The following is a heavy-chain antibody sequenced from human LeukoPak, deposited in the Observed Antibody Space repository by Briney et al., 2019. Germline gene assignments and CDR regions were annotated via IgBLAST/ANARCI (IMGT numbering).Heavy chain of an antibody. J-gene: IGHJ4*02. V-gene: IGHV3-7*05. D-gene: IGHD7-27*01. CDR3: ATERNLGN. CDR2: IKQDGSEK. CDR1: GFNFSNYW. Sequence: GGSLRLSCVGSGFNFSNYWMSWVRQAPGKGLEWVANIKQDGSEKYYVDSVKGRFTISRDKTKNSLYLQMNSLRAEDTAFYYCATERNLGNWGQGTLVTVSS.